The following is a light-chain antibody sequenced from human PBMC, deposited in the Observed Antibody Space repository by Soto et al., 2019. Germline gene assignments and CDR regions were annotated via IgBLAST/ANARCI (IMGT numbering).Light chain of an antibody. J-gene: IGLJ1*01. V-gene: IGLV2-14*01. Sequence: QSALTQPASVSGSPGQSITISCTATSSDVGGYNYVSWYQQHPGKAPKLMIYDVSNRPSGVSDRFSGSKSVNTASLTISGLQAEDEADYFCTSYSSSSPYVFGTGTKVTVL. CDR3: TSYSSSSPYV. CDR2: DVS. CDR1: SSDVGGYNY.